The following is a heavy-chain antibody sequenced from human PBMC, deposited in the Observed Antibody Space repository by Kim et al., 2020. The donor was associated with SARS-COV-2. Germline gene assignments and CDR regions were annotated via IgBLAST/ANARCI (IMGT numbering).Heavy chain of an antibody. CDR1: GGTFSSYA. D-gene: IGHD2-15*01. J-gene: IGHJ4*02. CDR2: IIPIFGTA. V-gene: IGHV1-69*13. Sequence: SVKVSCKASGGTFSSYAISWVRQAPGQGLEWMGGIIPIFGTANYAQKFQGRVTITADESTSTAYMELSSLRTEDTAVYYCASHRYCSGGSCYSEFDYWGQGTLVTVSS. CDR3: ASHRYCSGGSCYSEFDY.